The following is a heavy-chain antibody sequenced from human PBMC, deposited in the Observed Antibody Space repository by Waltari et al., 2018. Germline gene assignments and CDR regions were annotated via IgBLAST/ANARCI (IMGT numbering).Heavy chain of an antibody. CDR2: IDYSGNT. J-gene: IGHJ4*02. CDR3: VRDFGDHRTDY. Sequence: QLQLQESGPGLVKSSETPSLTCTVSGGSISSSGYYWGWIRQPPGKGLEWIGTIDYSGNTYYNPSLKSRVTISVDTSKRQFSLKLNSVTAADTAVYYCVRDFGDHRTDYWGQGTLVTVSS. CDR1: GGSISSSGYY. V-gene: IGHV4-39*02. D-gene: IGHD4-17*01.